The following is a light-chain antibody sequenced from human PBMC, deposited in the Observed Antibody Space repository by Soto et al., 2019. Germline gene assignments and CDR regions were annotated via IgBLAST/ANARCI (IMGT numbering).Light chain of an antibody. V-gene: IGLV2-14*03. CDR3: SSYTSSNTEV. CDR2: DVA. Sequence: QSALTQPASVSGSPGQSITISCTGTSNAVGGYNYVSWYQHHPGKAPKLIICDVADRPSGISYRFSAANSGNTASLTLSGLRVEYEADYSCSSYTSSNTEVFGTGTKLTVL. J-gene: IGLJ1*01. CDR1: SNAVGGYNY.